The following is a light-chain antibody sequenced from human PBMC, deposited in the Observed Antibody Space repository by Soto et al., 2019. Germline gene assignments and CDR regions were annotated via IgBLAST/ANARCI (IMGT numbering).Light chain of an antibody. CDR2: DAS. V-gene: IGKV3-20*01. J-gene: IGKJ5*01. Sequence: EIVLTQSPATLSLSPGERATLSCRASQSVSSYLAWYQQKPGQAPRLLIYDASNRATGIPARFSGSGSGTDFTLTISRLEPEDFAVYYCQQYGSSPIPFGQRTRLAIK. CDR1: QSVSSY. CDR3: QQYGSSPIP.